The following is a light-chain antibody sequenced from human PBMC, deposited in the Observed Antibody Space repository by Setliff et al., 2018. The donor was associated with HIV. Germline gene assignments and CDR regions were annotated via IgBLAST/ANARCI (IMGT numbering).Light chain of an antibody. V-gene: IGLV2-14*03. CDR1: SSDVGGYNY. Sequence: QSALAQPASVSGSPGQSITISCTGTSSDVGGYNYVSWYQQHPGKAPKVMIYDVSNRPSGVSNRFSGSKSGNTASLTISGLQAEDEADYYCSSYTSSSTLLFGTGTKVTLL. J-gene: IGLJ1*01. CDR2: DVS. CDR3: SSYTSSSTLL.